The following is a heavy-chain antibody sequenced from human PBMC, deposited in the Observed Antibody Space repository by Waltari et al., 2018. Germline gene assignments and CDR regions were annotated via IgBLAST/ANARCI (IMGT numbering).Heavy chain of an antibody. J-gene: IGHJ3*02. V-gene: IGHV1-69*14. D-gene: IGHD6-13*01. CDR2: IIPIFGTA. CDR1: GGTFSSYA. CDR3: ARDVAYSSSSGAFDI. Sequence: QVQLVQSGAEVKKPGSSVKVSCKASGGTFSSYAISWVRQAHGQGLEWMGGIIPIFGTANDAQKFQGRVTITADKSTSTAYMELSSLRSEDTAMYYCARDVAYSSSSGAFDIWGQGTMVTVSS.